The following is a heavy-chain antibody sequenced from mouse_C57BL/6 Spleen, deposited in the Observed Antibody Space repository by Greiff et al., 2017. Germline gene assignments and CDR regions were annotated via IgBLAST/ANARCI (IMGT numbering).Heavy chain of an antibody. CDR3: TTWGTTVPYFDY. V-gene: IGHV14-1*01. D-gene: IGHD1-1*01. Sequence: VQLKQSGAELVRPGASVKLSCTASGFNIKDYYMHWVKQRPEQGLEWIGRIDPEDGDTEYAPKFQGKATMTADTSSNTAYLQLSSLTSEDTAVYYCTTWGTTVPYFDYWGQGTTLTVSS. J-gene: IGHJ2*01. CDR2: IDPEDGDT. CDR1: GFNIKDYY.